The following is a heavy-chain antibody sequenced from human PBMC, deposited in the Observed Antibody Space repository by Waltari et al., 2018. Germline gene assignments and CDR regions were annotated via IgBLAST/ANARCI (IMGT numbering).Heavy chain of an antibody. CDR2: IHSSGTT. CDR1: GDSIKTDLYY. CDR3: ARLVWFGAWIDN. J-gene: IGHJ4*02. Sequence: QVQLQESGPGMLRPSETLSLTCTVPGDSIKTDLYYRGWIRQSPGKGLECLGTIHSSGTTYVPASLEPRVTISVDTFNNRFSLNLRSATAADTAVYFCARLVWFGAWIDNWGQGSLVTVSS. D-gene: IGHD3-10*01. V-gene: IGHV4-39*01.